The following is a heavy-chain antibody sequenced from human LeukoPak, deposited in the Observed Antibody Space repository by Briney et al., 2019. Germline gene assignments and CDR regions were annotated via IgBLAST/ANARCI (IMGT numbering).Heavy chain of an antibody. CDR2: IYYSGST. Sequence: SETLSLTCTVSGGSMSPYHWSWIRQPPGKGLEWTGYIYYSGSTNYNPSLKSRVTISVDTSKNQFSLKLSSVTAADTAVYYCARQLYSGWCGGWFDPWGQGTLVTVSS. CDR3: ARQLYSGWCGGWFDP. J-gene: IGHJ5*02. D-gene: IGHD6-19*01. V-gene: IGHV4-59*08. CDR1: GGSMSPYH.